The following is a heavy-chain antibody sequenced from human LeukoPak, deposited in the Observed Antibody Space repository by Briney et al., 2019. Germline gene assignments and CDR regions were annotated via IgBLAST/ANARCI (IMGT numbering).Heavy chain of an antibody. CDR1: GFTFSSYG. J-gene: IGHJ4*02. D-gene: IGHD3-3*01. CDR2: IRYDGSNK. CDR3: AKDLVGGNYAY. Sequence: PGGSLRLSCAASGFTFSSYGMHWFRQAPGKGLEWVAFIRYDGSNKYYADSVKGRFTISRDNSKNTLYLQMNSLRAEDTAVYYCAKDLVGGNYAYWGQGTLVTVSS. V-gene: IGHV3-30*02.